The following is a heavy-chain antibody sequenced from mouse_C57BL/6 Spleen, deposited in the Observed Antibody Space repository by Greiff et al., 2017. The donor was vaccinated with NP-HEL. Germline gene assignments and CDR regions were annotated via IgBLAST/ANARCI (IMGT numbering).Heavy chain of an antibody. CDR3: ARFYYGYDGVYYYAMDY. J-gene: IGHJ4*01. CDR2: IYPGDGDT. CDR1: GYAFSSSW. Sequence: VKLQESGPELVKPGASVKISCKASGYAFSSSWMNWVKQRPGKGLEWIGRIYPGDGDTNYNGKFKGKATLTADKSSSTAYMQLSSLTSEDSAVYFCARFYYGYDGVYYYAMDYWGQGTSVTVSS. D-gene: IGHD2-2*01. V-gene: IGHV1-82*01.